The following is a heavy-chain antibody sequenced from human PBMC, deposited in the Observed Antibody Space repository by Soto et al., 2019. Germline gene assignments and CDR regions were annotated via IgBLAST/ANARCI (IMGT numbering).Heavy chain of an antibody. Sequence: PGGSLGLACAASGFTVRSYSMNGVRQAPGKGLEWVSSISSSSSYIYYADSVKGRFTISRDNAKNSLYLQMNSPRAEDTAVYYCARGPSPRGGLPFDWFDPWGQGTLVTVSS. CDR3: ARGPSPRGGLPFDWFDP. J-gene: IGHJ5*02. CDR2: ISSSSSYI. V-gene: IGHV3-21*01. D-gene: IGHD4-17*01. CDR1: GFTVRSYS.